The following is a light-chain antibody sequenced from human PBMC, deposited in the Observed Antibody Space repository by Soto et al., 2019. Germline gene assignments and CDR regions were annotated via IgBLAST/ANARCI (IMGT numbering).Light chain of an antibody. CDR1: SSNIGAGYE. CDR2: ENN. V-gene: IGLV1-40*01. CDR3: QSYYSSLSCYV. Sequence: QSVLTQPPSVSEAPGQRVTISCTGSSSNIGAGYEAHWYQQVPGTAPKLLIYENNNRPSGVPDRFSGSKSGTSASLAITGLQAEDEAEYYCQSYYSSLSCYVFGTGTKLTVL. J-gene: IGLJ1*01.